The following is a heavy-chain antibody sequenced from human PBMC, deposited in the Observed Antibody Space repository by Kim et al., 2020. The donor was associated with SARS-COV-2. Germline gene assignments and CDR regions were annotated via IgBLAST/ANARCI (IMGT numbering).Heavy chain of an antibody. CDR1: GGSISSSNW. J-gene: IGHJ4*02. CDR3: ASAGHLGTTVSFDY. CDR2: IYHSGST. D-gene: IGHD4-17*01. Sequence: SETLSLTCAVSGGSISSSNWWSWVRQPPGKGLEWIGEIYHSGSTNYNPSLKSRVTISVDKSKNQFSLKLSSVTAADTAVYYCASAGHLGTTVSFDYWGQGTLVTVSS. V-gene: IGHV4-4*02.